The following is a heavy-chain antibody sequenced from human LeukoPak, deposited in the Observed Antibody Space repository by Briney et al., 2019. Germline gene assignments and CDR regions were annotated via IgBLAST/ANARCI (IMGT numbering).Heavy chain of an antibody. V-gene: IGHV4-59*01. J-gene: IGHJ4*02. D-gene: IGHD3-16*01. CDR3: ARDRSLGIIDY. CDR2: IYYSGGT. Sequence: SETLSLTCIVSGVSISSCYWSWIRQPPGKGLEWIGYIYYSGGTNYNPSLKSRVTISVDASKNHFSLKLSSVTAADTAVYYCARDRSLGIIDYWGQGTLVTVSS. CDR1: GVSISSCY.